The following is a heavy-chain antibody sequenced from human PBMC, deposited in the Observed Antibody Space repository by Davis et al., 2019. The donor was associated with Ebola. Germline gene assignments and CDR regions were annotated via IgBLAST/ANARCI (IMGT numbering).Heavy chain of an antibody. Sequence: GESLKISCAASGFTFSSYGMHWVRQAPGKGLEWVAVIWYDGSNKYYADSVKGRFTISRDNSKNTLYLQMNSLRAEDTAVYYCAKGVDIVVVPAAPEHYYYYGMDVWGQGTTVTVSS. CDR2: IWYDGSNK. V-gene: IGHV3-33*06. CDR1: GFTFSSYG. CDR3: AKGVDIVVVPAAPEHYYYYGMDV. D-gene: IGHD2-2*01. J-gene: IGHJ6*02.